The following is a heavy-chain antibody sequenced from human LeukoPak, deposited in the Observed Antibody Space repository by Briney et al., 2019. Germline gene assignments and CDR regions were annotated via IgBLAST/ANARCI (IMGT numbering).Heavy chain of an antibody. D-gene: IGHD3-10*01. CDR1: GFTFSSYA. J-gene: IGHJ6*02. CDR2: ISGSGGST. CDR3: ARSRGSAPYYYYYGMDV. V-gene: IGHV3-23*01. Sequence: GGSLRLSCAASGFTFSSYAMSWVRQAPGKGLEWVSAISGSGGSTYYADSVKGRFTISRDNSKNTLYLQMNGLRAEDTAVYYCARSRGSAPYYYYYGMDVWGQGTTVTVSS.